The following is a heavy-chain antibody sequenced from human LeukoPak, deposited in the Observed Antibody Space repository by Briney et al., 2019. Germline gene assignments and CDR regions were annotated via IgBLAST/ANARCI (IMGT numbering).Heavy chain of an antibody. CDR1: GFIFSSHG. D-gene: IGHD6-19*01. J-gene: IGHJ4*02. Sequence: GGSLRLSCAASGFIFSSHGMNWVRQAPGKGLEWVSAISGSGGTTYYVDSVKGRFTISRDNSKNTLYLQINSLRDEDTAVYYCAKDHLPGIVVADRDYWGQGTLVTVSS. CDR2: ISGSGGTT. CDR3: AKDHLPGIVVADRDY. V-gene: IGHV3-23*01.